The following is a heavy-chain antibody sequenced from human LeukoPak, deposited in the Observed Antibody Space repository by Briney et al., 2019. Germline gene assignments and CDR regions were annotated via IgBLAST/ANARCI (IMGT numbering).Heavy chain of an antibody. CDR2: IASNGGSE. Sequence: QPGGSLRLSCAASGFTFTTYGLHWVRQAPGKGLEWVAAIASNGGSEYYADSVKGRFTISRDSSKNTLYLQMNSLRAEDTALYYCAKHGYCSGISCFFDFWGQGTLVTVSS. J-gene: IGHJ4*02. CDR3: AKHGYCSGISCFFDF. V-gene: IGHV3-30*18. D-gene: IGHD2-2*03. CDR1: GFTFTTYG.